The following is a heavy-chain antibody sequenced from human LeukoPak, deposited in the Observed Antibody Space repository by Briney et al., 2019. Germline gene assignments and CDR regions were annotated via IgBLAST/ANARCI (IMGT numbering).Heavy chain of an antibody. J-gene: IGHJ6*02. CDR2: ISAYNGNT. CDR1: GYTFTSYG. V-gene: IGHV1-18*01. Sequence: ASVKVSCRASGYTFTSYGISWVRQAPGQGLEWMGWISAYNGNTNYAQKVQGRVTMTTDTSTSTAYMELRSLRSDDTAVYYCAREETHHVYYGMDVWGQGTMVTVSS. D-gene: IGHD1-14*01. CDR3: AREETHHVYYGMDV.